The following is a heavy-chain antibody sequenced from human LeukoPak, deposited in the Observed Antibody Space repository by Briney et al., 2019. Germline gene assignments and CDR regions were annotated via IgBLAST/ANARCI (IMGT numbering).Heavy chain of an antibody. V-gene: IGHV4-34*01. CDR2: INHSGST. D-gene: IGHD2-2*01. CDR1: GGSFSGYY. J-gene: IGHJ6*03. Sequence: SETLSLTCAVYGGSFSGYYWSWIRQPPGKGLEWIGEINHSGSTNYNPSLKSRVTISVDTSKNQFSLKLSSVTAADTAVYYCARGRCSSTSCYPLYYYYMDVWGKGTTVTVSS. CDR3: ARGRCSSTSCYPLYYYYMDV.